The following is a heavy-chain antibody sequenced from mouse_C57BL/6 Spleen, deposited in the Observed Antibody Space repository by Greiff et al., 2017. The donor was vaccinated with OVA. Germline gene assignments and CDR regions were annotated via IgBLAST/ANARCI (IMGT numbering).Heavy chain of an antibody. D-gene: IGHD2-4*01. CDR2: IHPNSGST. J-gene: IGHJ3*01. CDR1: GYTFTSYW. CDR3: ANYDYDRVAWFAY. V-gene: IGHV1-64*01. Sequence: QVQLQQPGAELVKPGASVKLSCKASGYTFTSYWMHWVKQRPGQGLEWIGMIHPNSGSTNYNEKFKSKATLTVDKSSSTAYMQLSSLTSEDSAVYYCANYDYDRVAWFAYWGQGTLVTVSA.